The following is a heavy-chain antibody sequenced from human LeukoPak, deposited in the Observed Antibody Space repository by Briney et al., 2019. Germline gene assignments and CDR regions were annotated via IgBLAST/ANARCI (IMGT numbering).Heavy chain of an antibody. CDR1: GYTFTSYY. J-gene: IGHJ4*02. CDR2: INPSGGST. Sequence: ASVKVSCKASGYTFTSYYMHWVRQAPGQGLEWMGIINPSGGSTSYSQKFQGRVTMTTDMSTSTVYMELCSLRSEDTAKYYCAKRSTTSSGYFDFWGRGTLVTVSS. V-gene: IGHV1-46*01. CDR3: AKRSTTSSGYFDF. D-gene: IGHD3-22*01.